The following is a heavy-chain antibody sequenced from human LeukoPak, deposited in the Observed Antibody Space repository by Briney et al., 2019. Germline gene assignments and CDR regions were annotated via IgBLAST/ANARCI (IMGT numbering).Heavy chain of an antibody. Sequence: SVKVSWKASGGTFSSYAISWVRQARGQGLEWMGGIIPIFGTANYAQKFQGRVTITADESTSTAYMELSSLRSEDTAVYYCARAPAMVANYFDYWGQGTLVTVSS. CDR1: GGTFSSYA. V-gene: IGHV1-69*13. J-gene: IGHJ4*02. D-gene: IGHD5-18*01. CDR3: ARAPAMVANYFDY. CDR2: IIPIFGTA.